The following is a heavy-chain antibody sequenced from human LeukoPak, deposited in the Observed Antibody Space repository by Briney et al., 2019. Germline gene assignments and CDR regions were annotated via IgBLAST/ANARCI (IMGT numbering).Heavy chain of an antibody. D-gene: IGHD3-10*01. CDR1: GFTFSSYS. CDR2: INHRGST. Sequence: GSLRLSCAASGFTFSSYSMNWVRQAPGKGLEWIGEINHRGSTNYNPSLKSRVTISVDTSKNQFSLKLSSVTAADTAVYYCARRDPGRAVRGVIGYWGQGSLVTVSS. CDR3: ARRDPGRAVRGVIGY. J-gene: IGHJ4*02. V-gene: IGHV4-34*01.